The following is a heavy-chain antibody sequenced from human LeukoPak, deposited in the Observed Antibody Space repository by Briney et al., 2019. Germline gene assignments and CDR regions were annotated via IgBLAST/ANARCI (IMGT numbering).Heavy chain of an antibody. J-gene: IGHJ4*02. Sequence: PGGSLTLSCAASGFTFSTYWTTWVRQAPGRGLEWVATMKEGGSEKYYVDSVKGRFTISRDNAKNSLYLQMNSLRAEDTALYYCARGRSSQVWVCDYWGQGTLVTVSS. D-gene: IGHD6-6*01. CDR1: GFTFSTYW. CDR2: MKEGGSEK. V-gene: IGHV3-7*05. CDR3: ARGRSSQVWVCDY.